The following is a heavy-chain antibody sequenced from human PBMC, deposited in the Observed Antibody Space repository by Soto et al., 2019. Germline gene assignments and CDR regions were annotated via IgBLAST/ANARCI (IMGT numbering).Heavy chain of an antibody. CDR1: GFTFSSYG. CDR3: VKDEPVDIVDPHYYGMDV. Sequence: PGGSLRLSCAASGFTFSSYGMHWVRQAPGKGLEWVAVIRYDGSNKYYADSVKGRFTISRDNSKNTLYLQMNSLGAEDTAVYYCVKDEPVDIVDPHYYGMDVWGQGTTVTGSS. CDR2: IRYDGSNK. V-gene: IGHV3-30*02. D-gene: IGHD5-12*01. J-gene: IGHJ6*02.